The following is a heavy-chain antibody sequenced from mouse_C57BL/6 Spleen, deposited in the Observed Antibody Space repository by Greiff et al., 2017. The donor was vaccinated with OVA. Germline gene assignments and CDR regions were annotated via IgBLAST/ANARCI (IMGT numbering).Heavy chain of an antibody. CDR2: IRSKSNNYAT. CDR3: VSRYGFSYYYARDY. V-gene: IGHV10-1*01. Sequence: DVMLVESGGGLVQPKGSLKLSCAASGFSFNTYAMNWVRQAPGKGLEWVARIRSKSNNYATYYADSVKDRFTISRADSESMLYLQMNNMKTEDTAMYYCVSRYGFSYYYARDYWGQGTSVTVSS. CDR1: GFSFNTYA. D-gene: IGHD2-2*01. J-gene: IGHJ4*01.